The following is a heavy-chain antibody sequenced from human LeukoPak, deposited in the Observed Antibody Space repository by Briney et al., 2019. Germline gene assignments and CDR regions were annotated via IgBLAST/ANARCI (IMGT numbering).Heavy chain of an antibody. D-gene: IGHD1-26*01. Sequence: SETLSLTCSVSDGSINSYYWNWIRRPPGKGLEWIGYIYYNGNTNYSPSLKSRVTMSVDTSKNLFSLKVSSVSAADTAVYYCARGRSNYYGMDVWGQGTTVTVSS. CDR2: IYYNGNT. J-gene: IGHJ6*02. CDR1: DGSINSYY. CDR3: ARGRSNYYGMDV. V-gene: IGHV4-59*01.